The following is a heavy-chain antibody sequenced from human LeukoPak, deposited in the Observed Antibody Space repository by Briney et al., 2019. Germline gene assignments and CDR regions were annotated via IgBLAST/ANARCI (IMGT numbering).Heavy chain of an antibody. CDR1: GFTFSNFG. V-gene: IGHV3-21*01. CDR3: ARLGSAAPPGDY. Sequence: GGSLRLSCAASGFTFSNFGMYWVRQAPGKGLEWVSSISSSSSYIYYADSVKGRFTISRDNAKNSLYLQMNSLRAEDTAVYYCARLGSAAPPGDYWGQGTLVTVSS. J-gene: IGHJ4*02. D-gene: IGHD6-13*01. CDR2: ISSSSSYI.